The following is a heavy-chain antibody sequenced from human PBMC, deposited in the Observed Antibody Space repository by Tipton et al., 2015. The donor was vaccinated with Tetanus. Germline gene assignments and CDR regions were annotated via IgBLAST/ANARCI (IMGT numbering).Heavy chain of an antibody. D-gene: IGHD1-1*01. J-gene: IGHJ4*02. CDR3: ARANNEFPNKGPFGF. CDR1: GGSVRSGDYS. V-gene: IGHV4-61*08. Sequence: TLSLTCTVSGGSVRSGDYSWNWIRQPPGKGLEWLAYVSYSGRTNSNYSLKSRITISQNTSKNQFSLRPTSVTAADTAVYYCARANNEFPNKGPFGFWGQGSLVIVSS. CDR2: VSYSGRT.